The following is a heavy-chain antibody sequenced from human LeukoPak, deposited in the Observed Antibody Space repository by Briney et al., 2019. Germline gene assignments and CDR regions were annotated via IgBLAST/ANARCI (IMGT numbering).Heavy chain of an antibody. D-gene: IGHD2-8*01. J-gene: IGHJ4*02. CDR3: ARGGVY. Sequence: PSETLSLTCTVSGGSISTTSYYWGWIRQPPGKGLEWIRSIYYSGSTYYNPSLQSRVTISVDTSKNQFSLKLSSVTAADTAIYYCARGGVYWGQGTLVTLSP. CDR2: IYYSGST. CDR1: GGSISTTSYY. V-gene: IGHV4-39*01.